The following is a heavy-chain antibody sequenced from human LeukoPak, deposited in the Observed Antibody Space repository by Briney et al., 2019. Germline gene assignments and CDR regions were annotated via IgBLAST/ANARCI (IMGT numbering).Heavy chain of an antibody. D-gene: IGHD2/OR15-2a*01. CDR3: ARHDNYFWFDY. Sequence: PSETLSLTCTVSGGSISSYYWSWIRQPPGNGLEWIGYIYYSGSTNYNPSLKSRVTISVDTSKNQFSLKLSSVTAADTAVYYCARHDNYFWFDYWGQGTLVTVSS. J-gene: IGHJ4*02. CDR2: IYYSGST. V-gene: IGHV4-59*08. CDR1: GGSISSYY.